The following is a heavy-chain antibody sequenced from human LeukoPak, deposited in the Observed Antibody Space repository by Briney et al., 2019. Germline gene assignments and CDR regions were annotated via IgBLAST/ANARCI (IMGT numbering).Heavy chain of an antibody. Sequence: GGSLRLSCAASGFTFSSYAMSWVRQAPGKGLEWVSAISGSGGSTYYADSVKGRFTISRDNAKNSLYLQMNSLRAEDTAVYYCARDNRYYGSGSYSDYWGQGTLVTVSS. CDR1: GFTFSSYA. J-gene: IGHJ4*02. CDR3: ARDNRYYGSGSYSDY. D-gene: IGHD3-10*01. CDR2: ISGSGGST. V-gene: IGHV3-23*01.